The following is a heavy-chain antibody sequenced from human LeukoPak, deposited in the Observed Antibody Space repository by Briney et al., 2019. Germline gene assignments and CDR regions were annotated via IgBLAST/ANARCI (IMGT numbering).Heavy chain of an antibody. Sequence: GGSLRLSCAASGFTFSNYGMHWVRQAPGKGLEWVALISFDGSQKYYADSVKGRFTISRDNSKSTVYLQMSSLRADDTAIYYCAKDGTYYYYYYMDVWGKGTTVTVSS. CDR1: GFTFSNYG. J-gene: IGHJ6*03. V-gene: IGHV3-30*02. CDR3: AKDGTYYYYYYMDV. CDR2: ISFDGSQK.